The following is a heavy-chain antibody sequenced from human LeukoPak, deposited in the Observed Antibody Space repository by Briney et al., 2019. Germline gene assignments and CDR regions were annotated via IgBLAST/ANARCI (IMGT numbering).Heavy chain of an antibody. CDR1: GFTFSSYS. V-gene: IGHV3-48*01. CDR3: ARGYLGLRFDP. Sequence: GGSLRLSCAASGFTFSSYSMNWVRQAPGKGLEWVSYISSSSSTIYYADSVKGRFTISRDNAKNSLYLQMNSLRAEDTAVYYCARGYLGLRFDPWGQGTLVTVSS. J-gene: IGHJ5*02. D-gene: IGHD3/OR15-3a*01. CDR2: ISSSSSTI.